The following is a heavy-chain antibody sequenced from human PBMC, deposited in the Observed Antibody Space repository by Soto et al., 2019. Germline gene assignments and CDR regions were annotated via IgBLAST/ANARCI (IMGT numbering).Heavy chain of an antibody. D-gene: IGHD3-16*02. CDR2: IIPIFGTA. CDR1: GGTFSSYA. CDR3: AITYYDYVWGSYRYRDFDY. V-gene: IGHV1-69*06. Sequence: SVKVSCKASGGTFSSYAISWVRQAPGQGLEWMGGIIPIFGTANYAQKFQGRVTITADKSTSTAYMELSSLRSEDTAVYYCAITYYDYVWGSYRYRDFDYWGQGTLVTHSS. J-gene: IGHJ4*01.